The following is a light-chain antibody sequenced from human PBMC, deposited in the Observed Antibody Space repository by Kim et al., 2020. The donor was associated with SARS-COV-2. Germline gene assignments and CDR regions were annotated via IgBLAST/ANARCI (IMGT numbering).Light chain of an antibody. V-gene: IGLV1-51*01. CDR3: GTRDNSLSGAV. Sequence: GQKVNISCSGNSSNIGKNYVSWYQQLPGRAPKHLIYDNHKRPSGIPDRFSGSKSGTSATLGITGLQTGDEADYYCGTRDNSLSGAVFGGGTQLTVL. CDR1: SSNIGKNY. CDR2: DNH. J-gene: IGLJ2*01.